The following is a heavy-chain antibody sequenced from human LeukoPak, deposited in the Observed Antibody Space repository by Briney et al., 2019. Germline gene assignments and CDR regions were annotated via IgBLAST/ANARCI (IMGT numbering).Heavy chain of an antibody. J-gene: IGHJ4*02. CDR2: ISWNSGSI. CDR1: GFTFDDYA. D-gene: IGHD3-22*01. V-gene: IGHV3-9*01. CDR3: AKDIVSSGSPGYYFDY. Sequence: GRSLRLSCAASGFTFDDYAMHWVRQAPGKGLEWVSGISWNSGSIGYADSVKGRFTISRDNAKNSLYLQMNSLRAEDTALYYCAKDIVSSGSPGYYFDYWGQGTLVTVSS.